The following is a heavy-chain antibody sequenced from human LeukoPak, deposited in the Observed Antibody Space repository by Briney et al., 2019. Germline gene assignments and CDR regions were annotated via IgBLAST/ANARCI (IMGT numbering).Heavy chain of an antibody. CDR1: GFTVGSNY. CDR2: IYSGGGT. D-gene: IGHD4-17*01. CDR3: AREADYGDYEFDY. J-gene: IGHJ4*02. Sequence: GGSLRLSCAASGFTVGSNYMSWVRQAPGKGLEWVSVIYSGGGTYYADSVKGRFTISRDNAKNSLYLQMNSLRAEDTAVYYCAREADYGDYEFDYWGQGTLVTVSS. V-gene: IGHV3-53*01.